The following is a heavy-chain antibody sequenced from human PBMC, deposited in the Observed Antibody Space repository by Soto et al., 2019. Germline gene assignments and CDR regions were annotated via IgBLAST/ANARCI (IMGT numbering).Heavy chain of an antibody. J-gene: IGHJ5*02. CDR3: VRDGTKTLLDGFDP. CDR2: IYATGTT. Sequence: SETLSLTCTAYGASMSGLYWIWMRKPAGKGLEWIGRIYATGTTDYNPSLKSRVMMSVDTSKKQFSLKLRSVTAADTAVYYCVRDGTKTLLDGFDPWGQGISVTVSS. V-gene: IGHV4-4*07. D-gene: IGHD1-1*01. CDR1: GASMSGLY.